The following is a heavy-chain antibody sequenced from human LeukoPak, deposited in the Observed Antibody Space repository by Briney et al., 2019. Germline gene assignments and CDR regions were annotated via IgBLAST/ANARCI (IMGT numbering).Heavy chain of an antibody. J-gene: IGHJ3*02. CDR2: INPNSGGT. V-gene: IGHV1-2*02. CDR1: GYTFTGYY. CDR3: ARGGRWELPRPYAFDI. Sequence: ASVKVSCKASGYTFTGYYMHWVRQAPGQGLEWMGWINPNSGGTIYAQKFQGRVTMTRDTSISTVYMELSRLRSDDTAVYLCARGGRWELPRPYAFDIWGQGTMVTVSS. D-gene: IGHD1-26*01.